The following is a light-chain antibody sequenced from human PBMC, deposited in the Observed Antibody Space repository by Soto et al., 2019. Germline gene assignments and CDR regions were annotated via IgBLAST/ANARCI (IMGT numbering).Light chain of an antibody. CDR1: HSVSSSY. J-gene: IGKJ2*01. CDR3: KQYGSSPPYT. V-gene: IGKV3-20*01. CDR2: GAS. Sequence: EIVLTQSPGTLSLSPGERATLSCRASHSVSSSYLAWYQQRPGQAPRLLIYGASSRATGIPDRFSGSGSGTDFTLTLSRLEPEDFAVYYCKQYGSSPPYTFGQGTKLEIK.